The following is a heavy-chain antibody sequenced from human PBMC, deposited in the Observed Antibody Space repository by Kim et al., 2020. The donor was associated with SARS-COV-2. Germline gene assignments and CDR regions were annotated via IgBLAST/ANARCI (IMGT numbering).Heavy chain of an antibody. V-gene: IGHV3-15*01. CDR3: TTGPGSSSWSTVDY. Sequence: AAPVKGRFTISRDDSKNTLYLQMNSLKTEDTAVYYGTTGPGSSSWSTVDYWGQGTLVTVSS. J-gene: IGHJ4*02. D-gene: IGHD6-13*01.